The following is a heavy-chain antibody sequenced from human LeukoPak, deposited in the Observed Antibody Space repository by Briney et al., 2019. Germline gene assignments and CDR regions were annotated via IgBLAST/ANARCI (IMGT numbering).Heavy chain of an antibody. J-gene: IGHJ3*02. CDR1: GFSLSTSGMC. CDR2: IDWDDDK. CDR3: ARIVVTGTTGVGAFDI. V-gene: IGHV2-70*11. Sequence: ASGPTLVNPTQTLTLTCTFSGFSLSTSGMCVSWIRQPPGKALEWLARIDWDDDKYYSTSLKTRLTISKDTSKNQVVLTMTNMDPVDTATYYCARIVVTGTTGVGAFDIWGQGTMVTVSS. D-gene: IGHD1-20*01.